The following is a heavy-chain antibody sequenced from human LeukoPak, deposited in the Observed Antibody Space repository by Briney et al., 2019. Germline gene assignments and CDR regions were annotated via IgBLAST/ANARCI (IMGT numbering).Heavy chain of an antibody. D-gene: IGHD1-26*01. CDR1: GYTFTSYD. V-gene: IGHV1-8*01. CDR3: AIPNGATYSGGYAFDY. CDR2: MNPNSGNT. J-gene: IGHJ4*02. Sequence: ASVTVSCKASGYTFTSYDINWVRQATGQGLEWMGWMNPNSGNTGYAQKFQGRVTMTRNTSISTAYMELSGLRSEDTAVYYCAIPNGATYSGGYAFDYWGQGTLVTVSS.